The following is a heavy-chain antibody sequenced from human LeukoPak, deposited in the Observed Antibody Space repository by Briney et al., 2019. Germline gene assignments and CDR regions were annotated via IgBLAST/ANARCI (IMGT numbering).Heavy chain of an antibody. D-gene: IGHD3-22*01. CDR1: GFTFSSYA. Sequence: PGGSLRLSCAASGFTFSSYAMSWVRQAPGKGLEWVSDISGSGGTTYHADSVKGRFTISRDNSKNTLYLQMNSLRAEDTAVYYCAKYVNSGYRTHGDPFDTWGQGTMVTVSS. V-gene: IGHV3-23*01. CDR2: ISGSGGTT. CDR3: AKYVNSGYRTHGDPFDT. J-gene: IGHJ3*02.